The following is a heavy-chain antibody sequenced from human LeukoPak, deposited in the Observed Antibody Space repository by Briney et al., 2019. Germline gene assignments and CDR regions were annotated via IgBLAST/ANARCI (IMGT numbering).Heavy chain of an antibody. J-gene: IGHJ6*02. CDR2: IKADGSGT. CDR3: ATWAFYHNLDV. Sequence: EGSLRLSCAASGFTIGPYAMYWVRQGPGRGLEWVSVIKADGSGTFYADSVRGRFTTSRDNSKNSLYLQMNSLTSEDTALYYCATWAFYHNLDVWGQGTTVIVSS. CDR1: GFTIGPYA. D-gene: IGHD2/OR15-2a*01. V-gene: IGHV3-43*02.